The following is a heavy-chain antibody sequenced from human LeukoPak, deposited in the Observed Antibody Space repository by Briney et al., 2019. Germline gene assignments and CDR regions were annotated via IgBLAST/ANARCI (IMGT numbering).Heavy chain of an antibody. CDR3: AKSAVSSANYYYSGMDV. Sequence: TRGSLRLSCAASGFTFSSYAMSWVRQAPGKGLEWVSAISGSGGSTYYADSVKGRLTISRDNSKNTLYLQMSSLRADDTAVYYCAKSAVSSANYYYSGMDVWGQGTTVTVSS. CDR1: GFTFSSYA. J-gene: IGHJ6*02. V-gene: IGHV3-23*01. CDR2: ISGSGGST. D-gene: IGHD6-25*01.